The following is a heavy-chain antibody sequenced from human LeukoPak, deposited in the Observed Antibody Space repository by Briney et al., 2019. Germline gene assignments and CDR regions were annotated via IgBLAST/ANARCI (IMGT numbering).Heavy chain of an antibody. D-gene: IGHD5-18*01. CDR1: GGSISSYY. CDR2: IYYSGST. J-gene: IGHJ4*02. V-gene: IGHV4-59*01. CDR3: ASYGYGPYYFDY. Sequence: SSETLSLTCTVSGGSISSYYWSWIRQPPGKGLEWIGYIYYSGSTNYNPSLKSRVTISVDTSKNQFSLKLSSVTAADTAVYYCASYGYGPYYFDYWGQGTLVTVSS.